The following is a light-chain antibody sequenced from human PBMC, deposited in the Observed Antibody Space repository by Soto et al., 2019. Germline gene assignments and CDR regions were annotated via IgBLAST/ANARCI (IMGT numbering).Light chain of an antibody. CDR2: GAS. J-gene: IGKJ2*01. CDR3: QQYGSSPPWYT. Sequence: EIVLTQSPGTLSLSPGERATLSCRASQSVSSSYLAWYQQKPGQAPRLLIYGASSRATGIPDRFSGSGSGTDFTLTISRLEPEDFAVYYCQQYGSSPPWYTGGQGTKLEIK. V-gene: IGKV3-20*01. CDR1: QSVSSSY.